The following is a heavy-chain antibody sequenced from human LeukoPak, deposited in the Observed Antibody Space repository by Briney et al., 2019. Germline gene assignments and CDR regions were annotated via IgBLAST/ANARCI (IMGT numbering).Heavy chain of an antibody. J-gene: IGHJ4*02. V-gene: IGHV1-8*01. CDR3: ARDPYCSGGSCYLGFDY. D-gene: IGHD2-15*01. Sequence: ASVKVSCKASGYTFTSYDINWVRQATGQGLEWMGWMNPNSGNTGYAQKFQGRVTMTRNTSISTAYMELSSLRSEDTAVYYCARDPYCSGGSCYLGFDYWGQGTLVTVSS. CDR2: MNPNSGNT. CDR1: GYTFTSYD.